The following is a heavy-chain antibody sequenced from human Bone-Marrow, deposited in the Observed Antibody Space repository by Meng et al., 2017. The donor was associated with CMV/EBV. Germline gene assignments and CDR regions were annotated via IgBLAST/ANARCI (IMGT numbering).Heavy chain of an antibody. CDR2: IYYSGST. Sequence: LTCTFSGRSNGRYYWGWIRQPPGKGLEWIGYIYYSGSTNYNPSLKSRVTISVDTSKNQFSLKLSSVTAADTAVYYCARDWAGEGYFDYWGQGTLVTVSS. V-gene: IGHV4-59*13. J-gene: IGHJ4*02. D-gene: IGHD7-27*01. CDR1: GRSNGRYY. CDR3: ARDWAGEGYFDY.